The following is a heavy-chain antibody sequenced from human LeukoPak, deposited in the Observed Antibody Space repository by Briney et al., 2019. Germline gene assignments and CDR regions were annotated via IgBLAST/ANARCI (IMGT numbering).Heavy chain of an antibody. Sequence: GSSETVSCKVSGYTFTDYYMHWVRQAPGQGLEWMGWINPNGGGTNYEQKFQGRVTMTRDTSFNTGYMELSSLRSDDTAVYYCAMRYHYDTSAYYVGFNHWGQGTLVTVSS. J-gene: IGHJ4*02. CDR2: INPNGGGT. CDR3: AMRYHYDTSAYYVGFNH. V-gene: IGHV1-2*02. CDR1: GYTFTDYY. D-gene: IGHD3-22*01.